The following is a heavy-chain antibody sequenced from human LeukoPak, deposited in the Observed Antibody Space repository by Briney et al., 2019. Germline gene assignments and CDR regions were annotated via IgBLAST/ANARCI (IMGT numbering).Heavy chain of an antibody. D-gene: IGHD2-15*01. Sequence: PGGSLRLSCATSGFTFSNTFLNWVRQAPGKGLQYVSSIDTVDYTYYADSVKGRFTISRDNAKNSLYLQINSLRAEDTAVYYCAKEGFRKGWKLLPTGARPYYFDYWGQGTLVTVSS. V-gene: IGHV3-69-1*01. CDR2: IDTVDYT. CDR3: AKEGFRKGWKLLPTGARPYYFDY. CDR1: GFTFSNTF. J-gene: IGHJ4*02.